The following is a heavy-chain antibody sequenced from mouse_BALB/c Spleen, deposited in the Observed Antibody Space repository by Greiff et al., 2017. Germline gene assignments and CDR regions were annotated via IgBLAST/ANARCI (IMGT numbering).Heavy chain of an antibody. CDR1: GFNIKDYY. D-gene: IGHD1-1*01. CDR2: IDPENGDT. V-gene: IGHV14-4*02. J-gene: IGHJ3*01. CDR3: NALYYYGSSGGAY. Sequence: VQLKESGAELVRSGASVKLSCTASGFNIKDYYMHWVKQRPEQGLEWIGWIDPENGDTEYAPKFQGKATMTADTSSNTAYLQLSSLTSEDTAVYYCNALYYYGSSGGAYWGQGTLVTVSA.